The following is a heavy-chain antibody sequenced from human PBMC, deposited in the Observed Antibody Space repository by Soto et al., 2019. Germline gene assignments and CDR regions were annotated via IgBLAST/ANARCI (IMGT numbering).Heavy chain of an antibody. CDR2: INPNSGGT. CDR1: GYTFTGYY. J-gene: IGHJ6*02. V-gene: IGHV1-2*04. CDR3: ARELWYSSGWNGMDV. Sequence: ASVKVSCKASGYTFTGYYMHWVRQAPRQGLEWMGWINPNSGGTNYAQKFQGWVTMTRDTSISTAYMELSRLRSDDTAVYYCARELWYSSGWNGMDVWGQGTTVTVS. D-gene: IGHD6-19*01.